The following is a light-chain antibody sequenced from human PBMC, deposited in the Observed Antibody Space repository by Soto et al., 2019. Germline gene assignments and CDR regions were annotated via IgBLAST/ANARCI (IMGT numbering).Light chain of an antibody. CDR3: VLYMGSGIRV. V-gene: IGLV2-8*01. Sequence: QSALTQPPSASGSPGQSVTISCTGTSSDVGGYNYVSWYQHHPGKAPKLMLYEVNTRPSGVPDRFSGSKSGNTASLTVSGLQAEDEADYYCVLYMGSGIRVFGGGTQLTVL. CDR1: SSDVGGYNY. CDR2: EVN. J-gene: IGLJ3*02.